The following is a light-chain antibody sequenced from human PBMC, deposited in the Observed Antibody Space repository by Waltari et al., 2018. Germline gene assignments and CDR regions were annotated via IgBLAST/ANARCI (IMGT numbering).Light chain of an antibody. CDR1: QSVTSNY. Sequence: EIVLTQSPVTLSLSPGERATLPCRASQSVTSNYLAWYQQKPGQAPRLLIYGASSRATGIPDRFSGRGSGTDFTLTITRLEPEDFAVYYCHQYGDIPRTFGQGTKVELK. J-gene: IGKJ1*01. CDR3: HQYGDIPRT. CDR2: GAS. V-gene: IGKV3-20*01.